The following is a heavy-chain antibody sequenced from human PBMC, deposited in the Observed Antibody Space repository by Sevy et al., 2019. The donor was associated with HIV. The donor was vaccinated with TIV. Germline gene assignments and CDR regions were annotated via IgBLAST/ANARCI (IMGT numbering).Heavy chain of an antibody. CDR1: GFRFNNFG. J-gene: IGHJ6*02. Sequence: GGSLRLSCAASGFRFNNFGMYWVRQAPGKGLEGVAFIRYDGINKYYVDSEKGRSTISRDNSNDKLYLEMKSLRLEDTAIYYCAKGGSGGIDHYGMDVWGQGTTVTVSS. CDR3: AKGGSGGIDHYGMDV. D-gene: IGHD6-25*01. CDR2: IRYDGINK. V-gene: IGHV3-30*02.